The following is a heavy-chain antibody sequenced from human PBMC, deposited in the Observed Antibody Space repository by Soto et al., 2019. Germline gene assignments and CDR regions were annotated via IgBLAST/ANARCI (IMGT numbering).Heavy chain of an antibody. J-gene: IGHJ4*02. CDR2: INHSGST. V-gene: IGHV4-34*01. D-gene: IGHD3-16*01. CDR3: ARGRGRG. Sequence: SETLSLTCAFYCGSFIGYYWSWIRQPPGKGLEWIGEINHSGSTNYNPSLKSRVTISVDTSKNQFSLKLSSVTAADTAVYYCARGRGRGWGQGTLVTVSS. CDR1: CGSFIGYY.